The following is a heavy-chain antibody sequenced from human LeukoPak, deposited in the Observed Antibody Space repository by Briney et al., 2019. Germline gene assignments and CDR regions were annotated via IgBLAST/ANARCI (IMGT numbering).Heavy chain of an antibody. D-gene: IGHD2-15*01. Sequence: SETLSLTCAVSGGSISSSNWWSWVRQPPGKGLEWIGEIYHSGSTNYSPSLKSRVTISVDKSKNQFSLKLSSVTAADTAVYYCARDGPDDGYCSGGSCYFSWFDPWAREPWSPSPQ. CDR3: ARDGPDDGYCSGGSCYFSWFDP. J-gene: IGHJ5*02. V-gene: IGHV4-4*02. CDR1: GGSISSSNW. CDR2: IYHSGST.